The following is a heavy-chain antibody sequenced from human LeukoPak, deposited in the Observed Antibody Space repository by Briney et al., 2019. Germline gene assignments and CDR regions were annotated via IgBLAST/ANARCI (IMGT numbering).Heavy chain of an antibody. Sequence: ASVKVSCKASGYTFTGYYMHWVRQAPRQGLEWMGWISGYNGNTNYPQKLQGRVTMTTDTSTSTAYMELRSLRSDDTAVYYCARGDGYSSGWYDFDYWGQGTLVTVSS. D-gene: IGHD6-19*01. CDR2: ISGYNGNT. CDR3: ARGDGYSSGWYDFDY. CDR1: GYTFTGYY. J-gene: IGHJ4*02. V-gene: IGHV1-18*04.